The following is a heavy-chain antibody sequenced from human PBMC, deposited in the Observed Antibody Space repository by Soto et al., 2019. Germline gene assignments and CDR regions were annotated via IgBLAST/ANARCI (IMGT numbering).Heavy chain of an antibody. CDR3: ARVYNDFWSGPPSFDY. CDR2: IKKDGSEK. J-gene: IGHJ4*02. D-gene: IGHD3-3*01. Sequence: GGSLRLSCAASGFTFSSYWMSWVRQAPGKGLEWVANIKKDGSEKYYVDSVKGRFTISRDNAKNSLYLQMNNLRAEDTAVYYCARVYNDFWSGPPSFDYWGQGTLVTVSS. V-gene: IGHV3-7*04. CDR1: GFTFSSYW.